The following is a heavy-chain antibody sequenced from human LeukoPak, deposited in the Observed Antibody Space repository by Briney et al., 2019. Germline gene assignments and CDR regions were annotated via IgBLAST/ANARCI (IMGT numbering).Heavy chain of an antibody. J-gene: IGHJ6*02. CDR3: VKDSGRNYYYGMDV. Sequence: GGSLRLSCAASGFTFSSYNMNWVRQAPGKGLEWVSYISSSTSTIFYADSVKGRFTISRDTAKNSLYLQMNSLRAEDTALYYCVKDSGRNYYYGMDVWGQGTTVTVSS. CDR2: ISSSTSTI. D-gene: IGHD6-25*01. V-gene: IGHV3-48*04. CDR1: GFTFSSYN.